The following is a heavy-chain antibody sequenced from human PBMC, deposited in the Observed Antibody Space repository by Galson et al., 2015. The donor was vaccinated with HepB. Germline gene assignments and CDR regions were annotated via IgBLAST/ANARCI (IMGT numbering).Heavy chain of an antibody. CDR2: ISGSGGST. CDR1: GFTFSSYA. V-gene: IGHV3-23*01. D-gene: IGHD3-10*01. CDR3: AGSGSYYGGYFQH. Sequence: PRLSCAASGFTFSSYAMSWVRQAPGKGLEWVSAISGSGGSTYYADSVKGRFTISRDNSKNTLYLQMNSLRAEDTAVYYCAGSGSYYGGYFQHWGQGTLVTVSS. J-gene: IGHJ1*01.